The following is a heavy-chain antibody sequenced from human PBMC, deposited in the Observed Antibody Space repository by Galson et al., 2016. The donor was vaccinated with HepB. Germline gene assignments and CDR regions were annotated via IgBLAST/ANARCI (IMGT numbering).Heavy chain of an antibody. V-gene: IGHV3-30*18. CDR1: GFTFENYG. CDR2: ISHDGANK. Sequence: SLRLSCAVRGFTFENYGMHWVRQAPGKGPEWLSLISHDGANKYYAASVKGRFTIYRDNSENTLYLKMNRLRPEETAVYYCAKVSDYRDSSGLFDYGGQGTQVTVSS. CDR3: AKVSDYRDSSGLFDY. D-gene: IGHD3-22*01. J-gene: IGHJ4*02.